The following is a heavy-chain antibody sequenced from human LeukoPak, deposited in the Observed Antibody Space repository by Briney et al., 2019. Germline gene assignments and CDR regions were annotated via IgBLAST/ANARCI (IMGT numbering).Heavy chain of an antibody. CDR2: IYTSGST. Sequence: PSETLSLTCTVSGASISRYQWSWIRQPAGKGLEWLGRIYTSGSTDYNPSLRSRVTMSVDTSKNQFSLKLSSVTAADTAVYFCARGPYSYDSSGAFDIWGQGTMVTVSS. D-gene: IGHD3-22*01. J-gene: IGHJ3*02. CDR1: GASISRYQ. V-gene: IGHV4-4*07. CDR3: ARGPYSYDSSGAFDI.